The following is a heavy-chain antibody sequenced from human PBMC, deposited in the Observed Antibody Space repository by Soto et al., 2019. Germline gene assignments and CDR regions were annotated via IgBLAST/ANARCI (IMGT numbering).Heavy chain of an antibody. D-gene: IGHD5-18*01. J-gene: IGHJ4*02. V-gene: IGHV1-8*01. CDR1: GYTFTSYD. CDR3: ARVPSYGPFDY. CDR2: MNPNSGNT. Sequence: ASVKVSCKASGYTFTSYDINWVRQATGQGLEWMGWMNPNSGNTGYAQKFQGRFTMTRNTSISTAYMELSSLRAEDTAVYYCARVPSYGPFDYWGQGTLVTVSS.